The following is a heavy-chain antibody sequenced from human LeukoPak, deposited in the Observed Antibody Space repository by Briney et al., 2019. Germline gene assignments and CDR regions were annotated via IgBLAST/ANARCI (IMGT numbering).Heavy chain of an antibody. CDR3: ACPHDYGDYVGAFDI. CDR1: GFTFSSYA. CDR2: ISYDGSNK. J-gene: IGHJ3*02. Sequence: GGSLRLSCAASGFTFSSYAMHWVRQAPGKGLEWVAVISYDGSNKYYADSVKGRFTISRDNSKNTLYLQMNSLRAEDPAVYYCACPHDYGDYVGAFDIWGQGTMVTVSS. V-gene: IGHV3-30-3*01. D-gene: IGHD4-17*01.